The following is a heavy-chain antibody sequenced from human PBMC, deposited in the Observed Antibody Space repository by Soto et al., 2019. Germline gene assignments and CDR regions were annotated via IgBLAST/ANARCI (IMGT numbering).Heavy chain of an antibody. Sequence: SVKVSCKASGGTLSSYAISWVRQAPGQGLEWMGGIIPIFGTANYAQKFQGRVTITADKSTSTAYMELSSLRSEDTAVYYCACTRDFGFPNGMDVWGQGTTVTVSS. J-gene: IGHJ6*02. CDR2: IIPIFGTA. CDR1: GGTLSSYA. V-gene: IGHV1-69*06. CDR3: ACTRDFGFPNGMDV. D-gene: IGHD3-3*01.